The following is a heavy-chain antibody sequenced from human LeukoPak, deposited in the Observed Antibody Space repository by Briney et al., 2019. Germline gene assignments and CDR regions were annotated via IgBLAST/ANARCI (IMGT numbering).Heavy chain of an antibody. V-gene: IGHV3-7*01. D-gene: IGHD5-18*01. Sequence: GGSLRLSCAASGFTFSSYWMSWVRQTPGKGLEWVANLNQDGSEKYYVDSVKGRFTISRDNAKNSLYLQMNSLRAEDTAVYYCARDTAGFDYWGQGTLVTVSS. CDR1: GFTFSSYW. J-gene: IGHJ4*02. CDR3: ARDTAGFDY. CDR2: LNQDGSEK.